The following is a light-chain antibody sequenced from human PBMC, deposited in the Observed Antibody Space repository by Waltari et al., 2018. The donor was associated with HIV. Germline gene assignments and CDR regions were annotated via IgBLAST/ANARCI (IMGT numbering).Light chain of an antibody. Sequence: SYELTQAPSVSVSPGQTATLNCSGEEWGAKYGSWYKQKHGQSPELVIYQDRRRHSGIPERFVGSGFGNTAPLTISGSQAMDEADYYCQAWDSPTVVFGGGTKLTVL. CDR2: QDR. J-gene: IGLJ2*01. V-gene: IGLV3-1*01. CDR3: QAWDSPTVV. CDR1: EWGAKY.